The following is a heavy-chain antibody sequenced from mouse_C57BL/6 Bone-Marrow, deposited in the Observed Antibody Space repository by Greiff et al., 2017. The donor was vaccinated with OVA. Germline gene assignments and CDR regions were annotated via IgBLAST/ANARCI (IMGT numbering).Heavy chain of an antibody. CDR3: ARGGGTTSAMDY. Sequence: VQLQQSGPGLVKPSQSLSLTCSVTGYSITSGYYWNWIRQFPGNKLEWMGYISYDGSNNYNPSLKNRISITRDTSKNQFFLKLNSVTTEDTATYYCARGGGTTSAMDYWGQGTSVTVSS. D-gene: IGHD2-14*01. V-gene: IGHV3-6*01. J-gene: IGHJ4*01. CDR1: GYSITSGYY. CDR2: ISYDGSN.